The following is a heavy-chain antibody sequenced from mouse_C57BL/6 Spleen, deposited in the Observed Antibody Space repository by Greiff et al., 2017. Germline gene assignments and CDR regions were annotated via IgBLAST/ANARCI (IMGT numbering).Heavy chain of an antibody. D-gene: IGHD1-1*01. V-gene: IGHV1-59*01. J-gene: IGHJ1*03. Sequence: QVQLQQPGAELVRPGTSVKLSCKASGYTFTSYWMHWVKQRPGQGLEWIGVIDPSDSYTNYNQKFKGKATLTVDTSSSTAYMQLSSLTSEDSAVYYCRYYGSSDWYVDGWGTGTTVTVSS. CDR2: IDPSDSYT. CDR1: GYTFTSYW. CDR3: RYYGSSDWYVDG.